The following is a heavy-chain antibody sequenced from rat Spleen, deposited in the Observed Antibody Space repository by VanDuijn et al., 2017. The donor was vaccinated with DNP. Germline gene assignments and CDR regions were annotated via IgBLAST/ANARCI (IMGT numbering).Heavy chain of an antibody. CDR3: TTLITFMSG. D-gene: IGHD1-1*01. CDR2: ITYDGGNT. J-gene: IGHJ4*01. V-gene: IGHV5-20*01. CDR1: GFTFSDYF. Sequence: EVQLVESGGDLVQPGRSLKLSCAASGFTFSDYFMAWVRQAPTKGLEWVAYITYDGGNTYYGDSVKGRFTISRDNPKSSLFLQMDSLRSEDTATYYCTTLITFMSGWSQGTSVTVSS.